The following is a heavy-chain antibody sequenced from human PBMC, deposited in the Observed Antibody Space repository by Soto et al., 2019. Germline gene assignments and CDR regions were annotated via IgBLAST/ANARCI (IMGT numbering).Heavy chain of an antibody. V-gene: IGHV3-33*01. CDR1: GFTFSSFG. Sequence: PGGSLRLSCAASGFTFSSFGMHWVRQAPGKGLEWVAVIWHDGRNKYYADFVKGRFTISRDNSKNTLYLQMNSLRAEVTAVYYCASRSAALDYWGQGTLVTVSS. D-gene: IGHD6-13*01. CDR2: IWHDGRNK. J-gene: IGHJ4*02. CDR3: ASRSAALDY.